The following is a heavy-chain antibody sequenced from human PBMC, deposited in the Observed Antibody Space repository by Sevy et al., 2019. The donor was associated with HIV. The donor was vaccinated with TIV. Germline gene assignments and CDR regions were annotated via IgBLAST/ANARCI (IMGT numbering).Heavy chain of an antibody. CDR2: IKQDGSEK. Sequence: GGSLRLSCAASGFTFNAYWMSWVRQAPGKGLEWVANIKQDGSEKHYVDSVKGRFTISRDNAKNSLYLQMNSLRAEDTAMYYCARELGRLLFVYWGQGTLVTASS. CDR3: ARELGRLLFVY. J-gene: IGHJ4*02. CDR1: GFTFNAYW. V-gene: IGHV3-7*01.